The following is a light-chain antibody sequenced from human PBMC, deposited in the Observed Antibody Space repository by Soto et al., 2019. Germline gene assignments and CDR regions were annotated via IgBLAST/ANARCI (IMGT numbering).Light chain of an antibody. CDR2: VAS. V-gene: IGKV1-39*01. CDR1: QSIHSY. CDR3: QQSYSTPRT. J-gene: IGKJ1*01. Sequence: DIQMTQSPSSLSASVGDRVTITCRASQSIHSYLNWYQQKAGKAPKLLIYVASSLQSGVPSRFSGSGFGTDFTLTISSLQPEDFATYYCQQSYSTPRTFGQGTKVEIK.